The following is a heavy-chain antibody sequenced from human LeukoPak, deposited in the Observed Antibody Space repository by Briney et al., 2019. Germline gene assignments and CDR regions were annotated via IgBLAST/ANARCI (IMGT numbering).Heavy chain of an antibody. Sequence: ASVKVSCKASGGTFSSYAISWVRQAPGQGLEWMGGITPIFGTANYAQKFQGRVTITADESTSTAYMELSSLRSEDTAVYYCARGDYDILTGYYFDYWGQGTLVTVSS. CDR2: ITPIFGTA. D-gene: IGHD3-9*01. V-gene: IGHV1-69*13. CDR3: ARGDYDILTGYYFDY. J-gene: IGHJ4*02. CDR1: GGTFSSYA.